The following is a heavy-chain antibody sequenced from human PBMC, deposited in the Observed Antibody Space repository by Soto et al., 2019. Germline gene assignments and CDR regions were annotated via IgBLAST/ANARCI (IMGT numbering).Heavy chain of an antibody. CDR1: GYTFTGYY. V-gene: IGHV1-2*02. CDR2: ISPHSGGP. J-gene: IGHJ4*02. D-gene: IGHD7-27*01. CDR3: AREEQTGATYYLDY. Sequence: QVRLVQSGAEVKKPGASVRVSCKASGYTFTGYYIHWVRQAPGQGLEWMGSISPHSGGPNYAQRFQGRVTMTRDTSMTTAYMEMSGLTSDDTAIYYCAREEQTGATYYLDYWGQGTLVTVSS.